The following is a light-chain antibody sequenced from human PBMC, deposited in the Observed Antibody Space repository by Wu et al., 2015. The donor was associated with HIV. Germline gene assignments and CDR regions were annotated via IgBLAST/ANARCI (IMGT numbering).Light chain of an antibody. CDR3: QQYSDSIRT. CDR1: QSVSHF. V-gene: IGKV3-20*01. Sequence: EIVLTQSPPTLSLSPGESATLSCRASQSVSHFLAWYQQKPGQAPRLIIYGATSRAIDTPDRFSGDGSEKDFTLTISRVEPEDFAVYYCQQYSDSIRTFGQGTKVELK. J-gene: IGKJ1*01. CDR2: GAT.